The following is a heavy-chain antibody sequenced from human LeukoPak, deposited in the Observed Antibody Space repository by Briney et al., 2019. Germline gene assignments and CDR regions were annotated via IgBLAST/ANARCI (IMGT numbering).Heavy chain of an antibody. D-gene: IGHD2-21*02. CDR3: AKDNSPDLYCSGDCYPNPIDY. CDR1: GFTFSSYA. J-gene: IGHJ4*02. CDR2: ISGSGGST. V-gene: IGHV3-23*01. Sequence: HSGGSLRLSCAASGFTFSSYAMSWVRQAPGKGLEWVSAISGSGGSTYYADSVKGRFTISRDNSKNTLYLQMNSLRAEDTAVYYCAKDNSPDLYCSGDCYPNPIDYWGQGTLVTVSS.